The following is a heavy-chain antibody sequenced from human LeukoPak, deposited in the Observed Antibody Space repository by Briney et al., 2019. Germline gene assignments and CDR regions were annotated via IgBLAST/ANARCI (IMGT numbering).Heavy chain of an antibody. CDR1: GGSFSGYY. Sequence: SETLSLTCAVYGGSFSGYYWSWIRQPPGKGLEWIGEINHSGSTNYNPSLKSRVTISVDTSKNQFSLELSSVTAADTAVYYCARGGDCTNGVCYKNWFDPWGQGTLVTVSS. CDR2: INHSGST. CDR3: ARGGDCTNGVCYKNWFDP. J-gene: IGHJ5*02. D-gene: IGHD2-8*01. V-gene: IGHV4-34*01.